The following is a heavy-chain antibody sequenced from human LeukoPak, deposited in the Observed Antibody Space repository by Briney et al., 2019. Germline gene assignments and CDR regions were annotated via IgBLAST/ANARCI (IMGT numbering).Heavy chain of an antibody. CDR1: GYTFTVYY. D-gene: IGHD4-11*01. CDR2: IYPNSGDT. CDR3: ARDDYSNYPADY. J-gene: IGHJ4*02. V-gene: IGHV1-2*02. Sequence: ASLRVSSKASGYTFTVYYMHWVRQAPGEGREWMGWIYPNSGDTNYAQNFRRRVTMSRDTSVSTAYMELSRLRADDTAVYYCARDDYSNYPADYWGQGTLVTVSS.